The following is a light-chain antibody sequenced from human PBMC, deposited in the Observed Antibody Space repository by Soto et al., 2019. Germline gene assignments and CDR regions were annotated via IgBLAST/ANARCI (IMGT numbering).Light chain of an antibody. CDR1: QSISSSY. J-gene: IGKJ3*01. Sequence: EIVLTQSPGPLSLSPGERATLSCRASQSISSSYLAWYQQRPGQAPRLLIFGASYRATGIPDRFSGIGSGIYFSQTISRVEPEVSAVYYGQEDSSSPPEFTFGPGTKVDSK. CDR2: GAS. V-gene: IGKV3-20*01. CDR3: QEDSSSPPEFT.